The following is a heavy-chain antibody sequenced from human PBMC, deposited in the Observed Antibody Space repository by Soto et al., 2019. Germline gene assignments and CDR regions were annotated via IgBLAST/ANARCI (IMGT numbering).Heavy chain of an antibody. V-gene: IGHV3-48*02. CDR3: ASDTFANWNFYYYGMDV. D-gene: IGHD1-20*01. J-gene: IGHJ6*02. CDR1: ALTLSRYS. CDR2: ISSGSGTI. Sequence: GGSLILSCAASALTLSRYSMSWVRQSPGKGLDWISYISSGSGTIYYADSVKGLFTISRYNAKNSLYLQMNSLRDEDTAVYYCASDTFANWNFYYYGMDVWGQGTTVTVSS.